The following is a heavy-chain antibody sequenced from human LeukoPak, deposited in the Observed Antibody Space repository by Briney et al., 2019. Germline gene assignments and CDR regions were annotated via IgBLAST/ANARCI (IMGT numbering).Heavy chain of an antibody. V-gene: IGHV4-59*12. CDR3: ARAGLRLGGYDY. CDR2: IYHSGST. D-gene: IGHD3-16*01. J-gene: IGHJ4*02. CDR1: GGSISSYY. Sequence: SETLSLTCTVSGGSISSYYWSWIRQPPGKGLEWIGYIYHSGSTYYNPSLKSRVTISVDRSKNQFSLKLSSVTAADTAVYYCARAGLRLGGYDYWGQGTLVTVSS.